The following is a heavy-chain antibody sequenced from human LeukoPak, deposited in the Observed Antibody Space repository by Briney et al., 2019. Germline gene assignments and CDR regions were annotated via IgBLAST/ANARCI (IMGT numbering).Heavy chain of an antibody. CDR2: ISSSSNYI. Sequence: PGGSLRLSCAASGFTFSSYSMNWVRQAPGKGLEWVSSISSSSNYIYYADSVKGRFTISRDNAKNSLYLQMNSLRAEDTAVFYCVRRYMATSAEDFDCWGQGTLVTVFS. V-gene: IGHV3-21*01. J-gene: IGHJ4*02. CDR3: VRRYMATSAEDFDC. CDR1: GFTFSSYS. D-gene: IGHD3-16*02.